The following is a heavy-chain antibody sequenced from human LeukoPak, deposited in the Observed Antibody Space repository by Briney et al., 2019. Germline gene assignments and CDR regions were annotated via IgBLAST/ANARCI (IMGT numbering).Heavy chain of an antibody. CDR1: GFTFNTYS. V-gene: IGHV3-21*01. J-gene: IGHJ4*02. D-gene: IGHD3-10*01. CDR3: ARDASGSYPLYFDY. Sequence: GGSLRLSCAASGFTFNTYSMNWVRQAPGKGLEWVSSISSSSSHIYYADSVKGRSTISRDNAKNSLYLQMNSLRAEDTAVYYCARDASGSYPLYFDYWGQGTLVTVSS. CDR2: ISSSSSHI.